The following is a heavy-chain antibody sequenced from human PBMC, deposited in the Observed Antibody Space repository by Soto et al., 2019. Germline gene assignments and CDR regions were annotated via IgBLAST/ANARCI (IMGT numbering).Heavy chain of an antibody. J-gene: IGHJ4*02. D-gene: IGHD1-1*01. CDR2: IYPSVSS. CDR1: GFAISGGYY. V-gene: IGHV4-38-2*02. CDR3: AREKVGTTFFDN. Sequence: KPSETLSLTCSVAGFAISGGYYWSWVRQPPGKGLEWIGSIYPSVSSYHNPSLETRVRLSIDTSKNQFTLNLTSVTAADTALYYCAREKVGTTFFDNWGQGIQVTVSS.